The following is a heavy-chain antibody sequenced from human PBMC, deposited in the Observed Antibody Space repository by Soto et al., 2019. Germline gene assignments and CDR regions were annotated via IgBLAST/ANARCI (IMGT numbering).Heavy chain of an antibody. J-gene: IGHJ4*02. D-gene: IGHD6-13*01. Sequence: ASETLSLTCTVSGGSISSSSYYWGWIRQPPGKGLEWIGSIYYSGSTYYNPSLKSRVTISVDTSKNQFSLKLSSVTAADTAVYYCARTGPGPSYSSSWYPPRYFDYWGQGTLVTVSS. V-gene: IGHV4-39*01. CDR1: GGSISSSSYY. CDR3: ARTGPGPSYSSSWYPPRYFDY. CDR2: IYYSGST.